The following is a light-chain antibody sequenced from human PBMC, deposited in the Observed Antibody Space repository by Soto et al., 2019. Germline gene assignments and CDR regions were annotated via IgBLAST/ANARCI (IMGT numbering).Light chain of an antibody. CDR1: RSVDLW. CDR3: QQYGSSPSWT. CDR2: DAS. J-gene: IGKJ1*01. Sequence: DNQITQSPSTLSASEGDRVTITCRASRSVDLWLAWYQQKPGKAPKLLISDASSFESGVPSRFSGSGSGTEFTLTISRLEPEDFAVYYCQQYGSSPSWTFGQGTKVDIK. V-gene: IGKV1-5*01.